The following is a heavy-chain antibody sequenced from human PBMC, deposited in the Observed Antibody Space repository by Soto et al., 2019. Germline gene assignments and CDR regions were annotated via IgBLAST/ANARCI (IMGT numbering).Heavy chain of an antibody. CDR1: GDSVSSNSAA. Sequence: QVQLQQSGPGLVRPSQTLSLTCAISGDSVSSNSAAWNWIRQSPSRGREWLGRTYYRSRWYNDYAVSVNSRITVNPDTSKNQFSLHLNSVTPEDTAVYYCAGTTSLQRYYMDVWDKGTTVTVSS. D-gene: IGHD1-7*01. V-gene: IGHV6-1*01. CDR3: AGTTSLQRYYMDV. CDR2: TYYRSRWYN. J-gene: IGHJ6*03.